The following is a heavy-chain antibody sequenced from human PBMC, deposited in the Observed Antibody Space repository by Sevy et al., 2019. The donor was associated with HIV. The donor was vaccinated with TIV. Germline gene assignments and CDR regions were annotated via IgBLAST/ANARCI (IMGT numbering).Heavy chain of an antibody. CDR1: GESFSGYY. D-gene: IGHD3-22*01. J-gene: IGHJ6*02. Sequence: SETLSLTCAVYGESFSGYYWSWIRQPPGKGLEWIGEINHSGSTNYNPSLKSRVTISVDTSKNQFSLKLSSVTAADTAVYYCARGPSLYYDSSGYDAGMDVWGQGTTVTVSS. CDR2: INHSGST. CDR3: ARGPSLYYDSSGYDAGMDV. V-gene: IGHV4-34*01.